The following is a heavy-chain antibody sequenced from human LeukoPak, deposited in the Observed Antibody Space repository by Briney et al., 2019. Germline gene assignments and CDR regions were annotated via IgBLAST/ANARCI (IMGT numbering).Heavy chain of an antibody. CDR1: GYSISSDYY. Sequence: PSETLSLTCAVSGYSISSDYYWGCIRQPLGKGLEWIGSIYHTGNTYYRPSLKSRITMSVDTSKNQFSLKLRSVTAADTAVYYCARVDYSDSSTYPGNWYFDLWGRGTLVTVSS. D-gene: IGHD3-22*01. J-gene: IGHJ2*01. V-gene: IGHV4-38-2*01. CDR3: ARVDYSDSSTYPGNWYFDL. CDR2: IYHTGNT.